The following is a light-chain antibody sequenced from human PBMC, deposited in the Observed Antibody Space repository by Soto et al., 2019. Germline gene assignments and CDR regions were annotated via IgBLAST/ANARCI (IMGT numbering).Light chain of an antibody. CDR1: QSVSSN. CDR2: GAS. CDR3: QQFNSWPRT. J-gene: IGKJ1*01. V-gene: IGKV3-15*01. Sequence: EIVMTQSPATLSVSPGDRATLSCRASQSVSSNLAWYQQKPGQAPRLLIYGASTRATGVPARFSGSGSETEFTLTIGGLQSEDFGVYYCQQFNSWPRTFGQGTKVDIK.